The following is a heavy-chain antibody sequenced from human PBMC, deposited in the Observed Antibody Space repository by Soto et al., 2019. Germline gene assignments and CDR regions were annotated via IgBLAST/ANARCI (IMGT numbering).Heavy chain of an antibody. Sequence: LSCAVSGITVSSYDMIWVLQAAGKGLEWVSVIYAGTITYYADSVKGRFTIYRDNSKNTLNLEMNSLRVEDTAVYYCARIPYDNSGTIFDYWGQGTLVTVSS. V-gene: IGHV3-53*01. J-gene: IGHJ4*02. CDR3: ARIPYDNSGTIFDY. CDR2: IYAGTIT. CDR1: GITVSSYD. D-gene: IGHD3-22*01.